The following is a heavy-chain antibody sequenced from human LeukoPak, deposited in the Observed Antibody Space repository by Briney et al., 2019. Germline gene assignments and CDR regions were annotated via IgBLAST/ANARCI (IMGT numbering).Heavy chain of an antibody. D-gene: IGHD3-10*01. V-gene: IGHV3-74*01. J-gene: IGHJ6*02. CDR3: ARAAGYGAGSYGFEI. CDR2: IIRHGTDT. CDR1: GFSLSDHV. Sequence: GGSLRLSCAASGFSLSDHVMHWVRQAPGRGLVWVSRIIRHGTDTDYADAAKGRFTISRDIATNTLYLELSSLRAEDTAIYYCARAAGYGAGSYGFEIWGQGTAVTVSS.